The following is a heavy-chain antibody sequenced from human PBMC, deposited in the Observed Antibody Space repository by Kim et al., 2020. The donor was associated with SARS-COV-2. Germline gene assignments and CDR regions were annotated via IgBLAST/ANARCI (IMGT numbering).Heavy chain of an antibody. CDR3: ARDGYFDL. Sequence: NGNTSHAHRLQGRVTMTTDTSTSTAYMELSSLRSDDTAIYYCARDGYFDLWGRGTLVTVSS. V-gene: IGHV1-18*01. CDR2: NGNT. J-gene: IGHJ2*01.